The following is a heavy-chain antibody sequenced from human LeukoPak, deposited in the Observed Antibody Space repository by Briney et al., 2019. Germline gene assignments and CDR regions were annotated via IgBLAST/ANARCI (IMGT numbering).Heavy chain of an antibody. CDR2: IYYSGST. CDR3: ATQLTYYDFWSGYYTNDY. V-gene: IGHV4-39*01. J-gene: IGHJ4*02. D-gene: IGHD3-3*01. Sequence: PSETLSLTCTVSGGSISSSSYYWGWIRQPPGKGLEWIGSIYYSGSTYYNPSLKSRVTISVDTSKNQFSLKLSSVTAADTAVYYCATQLTYYDFWSGYYTNDYWGQGTLVTVSS. CDR1: GGSISSSSYY.